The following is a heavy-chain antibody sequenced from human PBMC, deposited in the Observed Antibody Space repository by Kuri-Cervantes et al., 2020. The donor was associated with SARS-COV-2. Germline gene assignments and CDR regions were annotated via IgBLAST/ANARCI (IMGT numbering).Heavy chain of an antibody. Sequence: SETLSLTCTVSGGSISSSSYYWGWIRQPPGKGLEWIGSIYYSGSTYYNPSLKSRVTISVDTSKNQFSLKLSSVTAADTAVYYCARDLCDSSGYQGCGYYYYGMDVWGQGTTVTVSS. CDR2: IYYSGST. D-gene: IGHD3-22*01. CDR1: GGSISSSSYY. J-gene: IGHJ6*02. CDR3: ARDLCDSSGYQGCGYYYYGMDV. V-gene: IGHV4-39*02.